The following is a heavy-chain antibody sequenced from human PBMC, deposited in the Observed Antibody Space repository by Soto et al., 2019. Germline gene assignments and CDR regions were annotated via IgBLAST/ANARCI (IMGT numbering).Heavy chain of an antibody. CDR2: IIPIFGTA. D-gene: IGHD3-10*01. CDR3: ARGAAGLLWFWENNWFDP. J-gene: IGHJ5*02. CDR1: GGTFSSYA. Sequence: QVQLVQSGAEVKKPGSSVKVSCKASGGTFSSYAISWVRQAPGQGLEWMGGIIPIFGTANYAQKFQGRVTSTADESTSTAYIELSSLRSEDTAVYYCARGAAGLLWFWENNWFDPWGQGTLVTVSS. V-gene: IGHV1-69*12.